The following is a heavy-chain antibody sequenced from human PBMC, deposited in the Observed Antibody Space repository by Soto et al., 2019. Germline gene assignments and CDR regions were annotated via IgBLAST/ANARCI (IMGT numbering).Heavy chain of an antibody. Sequence: AGSLRLSCTAAGISYRTHGIHWVRQAPGKVLEWLAVMVNDGSEQGHANSVGGWFSISRDNDRNIRYLQLINLSAEDTARCSCAREELLYDNGLGQWGQGT. D-gene: IGHD2-8*01. CDR2: MVNDGSEQ. J-gene: IGHJ4*02. V-gene: IGHV3-33*01. CDR3: AREELLYDNGLGQ. CDR1: GISYRTHG.